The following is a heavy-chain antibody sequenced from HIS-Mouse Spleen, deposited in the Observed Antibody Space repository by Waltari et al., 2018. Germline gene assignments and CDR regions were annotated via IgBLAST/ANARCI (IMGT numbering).Heavy chain of an antibody. CDR2: LYYSGSP. CDR3: AREIPYSSSWYDWYFDL. V-gene: IGHV4-39*07. CDR1: GGSISSRSYY. J-gene: IGHJ2*01. D-gene: IGHD6-13*01. Sequence: QLQLQESGPGLVKPSETLSLTCTVSGGSISSRSYYWGWIRQPPGKGLEWIGSLYYSGSPYDTPSLRSRVTISVDTSKNQFSLKLSSVTAADTAVYYCAREIPYSSSWYDWYFDLWGRGTLVTVSS.